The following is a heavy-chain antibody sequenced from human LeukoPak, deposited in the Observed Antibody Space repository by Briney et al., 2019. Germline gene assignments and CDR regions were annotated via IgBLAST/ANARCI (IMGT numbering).Heavy chain of an antibody. D-gene: IGHD5-18*01. J-gene: IGHJ2*01. CDR3: ARRQYSYLVSWYFDL. V-gene: IGHV4-59*08. CDR2: IYYSGST. Sequence: SETLSLTCTVSGGSISSYYWSWIRQPPGKGLEWIGYIYYSGSTNYNPSLKSRVTISVDTSKNQFSLKLSSVTAADTAVYYCARRQYSYLVSWYFDLWGRGTLVTVSS. CDR1: GGSISSYY.